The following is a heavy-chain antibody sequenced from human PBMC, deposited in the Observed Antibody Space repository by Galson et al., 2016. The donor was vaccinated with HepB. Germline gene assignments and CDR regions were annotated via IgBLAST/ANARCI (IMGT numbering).Heavy chain of an antibody. D-gene: IGHD3-10*01. J-gene: IGHJ4*02. CDR3: ARGPKGAWFGELTY. CDR2: INPSTGVT. CDR1: GYTFTNYY. V-gene: IGHV1-46*01. Sequence: SVKVSCKASGYTFTNYYMHWVRQAPGQGLDWMAIINPSTGVTTYAQKFQARVSVTRDTSTRTVYMEVISLRSEDTAVYYCARGPKGAWFGELTYWGQGTLVTVSS.